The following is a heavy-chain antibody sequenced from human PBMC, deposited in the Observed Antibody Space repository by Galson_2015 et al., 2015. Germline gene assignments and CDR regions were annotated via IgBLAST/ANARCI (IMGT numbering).Heavy chain of an antibody. J-gene: IGHJ3*02. D-gene: IGHD6-19*01. V-gene: IGHV3-21*01. CDR3: AREIGTQWLVRDGAFDI. Sequence: SLRLSCAASGFTFSSYSMNWVRQAPGKGLEWVSSISSSSSYIYYADSVKGRFTISRDNARNSLYLQMNSLRAEDTAVYYCAREIGTQWLVRDGAFDIWGQGTMVTVSS. CDR2: ISSSSSYI. CDR1: GFTFSSYS.